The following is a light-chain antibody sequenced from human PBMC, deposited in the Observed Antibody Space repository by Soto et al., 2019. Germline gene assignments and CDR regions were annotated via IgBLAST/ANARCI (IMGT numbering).Light chain of an antibody. CDR1: TNDVGGFDL. Sequence: QSVLTQPASVSGSPGQSITISCTGSTNDVGGFDLVSWYQQHPGKAPKLMIYEVTKRPSGVSDRFSGSKSGNTASLTISGLQAEDEADYYCCSYAGPDTYVFGTGTKVTVL. J-gene: IGLJ1*01. CDR2: EVT. V-gene: IGLV2-23*02. CDR3: CSYAGPDTYV.